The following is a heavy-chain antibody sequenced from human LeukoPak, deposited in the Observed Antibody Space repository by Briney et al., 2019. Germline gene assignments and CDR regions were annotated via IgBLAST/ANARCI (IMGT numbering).Heavy chain of an antibody. J-gene: IGHJ4*02. Sequence: PSETLSLTCAVYGGSFSGYYWSWIRQPPGKGLEWIGEINHSGSTNYNPSLKSRVTISVDTSKNQFSLKLSSVTAADTAVYYCARDSGGNTKSRSTCFDYWGQGTLVTVSS. V-gene: IGHV4-34*01. D-gene: IGHD2-2*01. CDR3: ARDSGGNTKSRSTCFDY. CDR2: INHSGST. CDR1: GGSFSGYY.